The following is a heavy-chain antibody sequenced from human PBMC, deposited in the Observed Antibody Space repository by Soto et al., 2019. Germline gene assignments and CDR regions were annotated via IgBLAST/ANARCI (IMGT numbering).Heavy chain of an antibody. J-gene: IGHJ3*02. V-gene: IGHV4-34*01. D-gene: IGHD2-15*01. Sequence: PSETLSLTFAVYGGSFSGYYWSWIRQPPGKGLEWIGEINHSGSTNYNPSLKSRVTISVDTSKNQFSLKLSSVTAADTAVYYCARAQARGVVVAATLGRSAFDIWGQGTMVTVSS. CDR2: INHSGST. CDR1: GGSFSGYY. CDR3: ARAQARGVVVAATLGRSAFDI.